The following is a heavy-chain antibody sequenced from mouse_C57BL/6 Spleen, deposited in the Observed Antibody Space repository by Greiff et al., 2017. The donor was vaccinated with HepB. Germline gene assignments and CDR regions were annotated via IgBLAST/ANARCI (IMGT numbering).Heavy chain of an antibody. D-gene: IGHD3-2*02. CDR3: ARKREDNSGYVDY. V-gene: IGHV1-61*01. J-gene: IGHJ2*01. CDR2: IYPSDSET. CDR1: GYTFTSYW. Sequence: QVQLQQPGAELVRPGSSVKLSCKASGYTFTSYWMDWVKQRPGQGLEWIGNIYPSDSETHYNQKFKDKATLTVDKSSSTAYMQLSSLTSEDSAVYCCARKREDNSGYVDYWCQGTTLTVSS.